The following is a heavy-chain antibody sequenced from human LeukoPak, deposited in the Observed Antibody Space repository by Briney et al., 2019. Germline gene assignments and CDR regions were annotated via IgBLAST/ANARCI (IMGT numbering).Heavy chain of an antibody. V-gene: IGHV1-8*01. Sequence: ASVKVSCKASGYTFTSYDINWVRQATGQGLEWMGWMNPNSGNTGYAQKFQGRVTMTRNTSISTAYMELSSLRSEDTAVCYCAREGSSSSGFDYWGQGTLVTVSS. D-gene: IGHD6-6*01. CDR2: MNPNSGNT. CDR3: AREGSSSSGFDY. CDR1: GYTFTSYD. J-gene: IGHJ4*02.